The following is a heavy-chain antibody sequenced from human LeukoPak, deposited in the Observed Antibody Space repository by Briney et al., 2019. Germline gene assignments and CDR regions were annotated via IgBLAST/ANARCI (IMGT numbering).Heavy chain of an antibody. Sequence: GGSLRLSCSTSGFTFKNFALSSVRPAPGKGQEWVATILYRAGKSYYADSVQGRFSISRDDSASTVDLHLNSLRAGDTAIYYCAKVYCSSPRCFLPFDYWGQGTLVTVSS. J-gene: IGHJ4*02. CDR2: ILYRAGKS. CDR1: GFTFKNFA. D-gene: IGHD2-2*01. V-gene: IGHV3-23*01. CDR3: AKVYCSSPRCFLPFDY.